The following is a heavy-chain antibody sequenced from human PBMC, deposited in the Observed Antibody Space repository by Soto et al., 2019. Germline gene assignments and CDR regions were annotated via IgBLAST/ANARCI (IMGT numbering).Heavy chain of an antibody. J-gene: IGHJ4*02. Sequence: QVQLVQSGAEVKKPGASVKVSYEASGYTFTNYYMHWVRQAPGQGLEWMGVINPSGGSTSYAQKFQGRVTMTRDTSTSTVYMELSSLRSEDTAVYYCVRADRSGYFYWGQGTLVTVSS. CDR2: INPSGGST. D-gene: IGHD3-22*01. CDR3: VRADRSGYFY. V-gene: IGHV1-46*03. CDR1: GYTFTNYY.